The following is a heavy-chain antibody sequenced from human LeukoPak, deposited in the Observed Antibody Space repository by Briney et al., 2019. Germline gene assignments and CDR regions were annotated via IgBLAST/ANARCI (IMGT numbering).Heavy chain of an antibody. CDR2: ITWDGGST. CDR3: AKDASLITMIRGVPILYYYYSMDV. V-gene: IGHV3-43*01. D-gene: IGHD3-10*01. CDR1: GFTFDDYT. Sequence: GGSLRLSCAASGFTFDDYTMHWVRQAPGKGLEWVSLITWDGGSTYYADSVKGRFTISRDNSTLYLQMNSLRLEDTAVYFCAKDASLITMIRGVPILYYYYSMDVWGKGTTVTISS. J-gene: IGHJ6*03.